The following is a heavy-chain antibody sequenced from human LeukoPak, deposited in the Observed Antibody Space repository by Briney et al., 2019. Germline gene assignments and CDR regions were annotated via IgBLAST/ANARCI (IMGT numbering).Heavy chain of an antibody. V-gene: IGHV4-30-4*01. CDR2: IYYSGST. Sequence: PSETLSLTCTVSGGSISSGDYYWSWIRRPPGKGLEWIGYIYYSGSTYYNPSLKSRVTISVDTSKNQFSLKLSSVTAADTAVYYCARVDSSGWWNDYWGQGTLVTVSS. J-gene: IGHJ4*02. D-gene: IGHD6-19*01. CDR1: GGSISSGDYY. CDR3: ARVDSSGWWNDY.